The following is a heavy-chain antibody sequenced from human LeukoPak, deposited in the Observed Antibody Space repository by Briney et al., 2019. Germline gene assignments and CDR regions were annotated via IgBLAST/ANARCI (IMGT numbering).Heavy chain of an antibody. CDR1: GFTFSNAW. CDR2: ISYDGSNK. Sequence: GGSLRLSCAASGFTFSNAWMNWVRQAPGKGLEWVAVISYDGSNKYYADSVKGRFTISRDNSKNTLYLQMNSLRAEETAVYYCASIRGAFDIWGQGTMVTVSS. V-gene: IGHV3-30-3*01. J-gene: IGHJ3*02. CDR3: ASIRGAFDI.